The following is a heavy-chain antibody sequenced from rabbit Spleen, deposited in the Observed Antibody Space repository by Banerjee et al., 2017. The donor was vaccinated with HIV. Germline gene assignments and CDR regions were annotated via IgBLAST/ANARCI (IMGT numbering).Heavy chain of an antibody. J-gene: IGHJ6*01. V-gene: IGHV1S40*01. Sequence: QSLEESGGDLVKPGGTLTLTCTASGIDFSSTYWMSWVRQAPGKWLEWIGHIITGSSGRTYYASWAKGRFTISKTSSTTVTLQMTSLTAADTAAYFCARDTGSSFSSYGMDLWGQGTLVTVS. CDR1: GIDFSSTYW. CDR3: ARDTGSSFSSYGMDL. CDR2: IITGSSGRT. D-gene: IGHD8-1*01.